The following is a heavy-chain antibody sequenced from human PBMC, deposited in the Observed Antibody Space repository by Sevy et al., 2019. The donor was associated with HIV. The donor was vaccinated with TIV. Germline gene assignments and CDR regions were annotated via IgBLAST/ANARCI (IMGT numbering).Heavy chain of an antibody. CDR3: VRNSLKTSAVHLPYYFDF. D-gene: IGHD6-13*01. CDR1: GFTFTDYY. J-gene: IGHJ4*02. V-gene: IGHV3-11*01. CDR2: ISHSGNTI. Sequence: GGSLRLSCAASGFTFTDYYMSWIRQSPGKGLEWVSYISHSGNTIYYADSVNGRFTISRDNAKNSLFLHMTSLTAEDPAFYYCVRNSLKTSAVHLPYYFDFWGQGTLVTVSS.